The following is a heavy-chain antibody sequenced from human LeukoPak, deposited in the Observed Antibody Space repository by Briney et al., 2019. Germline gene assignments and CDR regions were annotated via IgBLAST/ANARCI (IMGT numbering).Heavy chain of an antibody. Sequence: PGGSLRLSCAASGFTFAGYAMTWVRQAPGKGLEWVSAISGSGDATYYADSVQGRFTISTDNSKNTLYLQMNSLRAEDTAVYYCAKRGAPYGTSWYDAFDIWGRGTMVTVSS. J-gene: IGHJ3*02. V-gene: IGHV3-23*01. CDR3: AKRGAPYGTSWYDAFDI. CDR2: ISGSGDAT. D-gene: IGHD6-13*01. CDR1: GFTFAGYA.